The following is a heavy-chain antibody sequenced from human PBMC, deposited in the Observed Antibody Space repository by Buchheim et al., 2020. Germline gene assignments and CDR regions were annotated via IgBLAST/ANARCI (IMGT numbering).Heavy chain of an antibody. V-gene: IGHV4-34*01. CDR3: ARGGKRGYTHFDY. Sequence: QVQLQQWGAGLLKPSETLSLTCAVYGGSFSGYYWSWIRQPPGKGLEWIGEINHSGSTNYNPSLKSRVTISVDRSKNQFSLKLSSVTAADTAVYYCARGGKRGYTHFDYWGQGTL. J-gene: IGHJ4*02. CDR2: INHSGST. CDR1: GGSFSGYY. D-gene: IGHD5-18*01.